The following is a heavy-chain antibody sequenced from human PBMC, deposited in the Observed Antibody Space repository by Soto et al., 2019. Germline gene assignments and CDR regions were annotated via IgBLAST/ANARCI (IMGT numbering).Heavy chain of an antibody. CDR1: GGSISSSSYY. CDR3: FNYYDSSGYYCAY. D-gene: IGHD3-22*01. Sequence: QLQLQESGPGLVKPSETLSLTCTVSGGSISSSSYYWGWIRQPPGKGLEWIGSIYYSGSTYYNPSLKSRVSISVDTSKNQFSLKLSSVTAADTAVYYCFNYYDSSGYYCAYWGQGTLVTVSS. CDR2: IYYSGST. V-gene: IGHV4-39*01. J-gene: IGHJ4*02.